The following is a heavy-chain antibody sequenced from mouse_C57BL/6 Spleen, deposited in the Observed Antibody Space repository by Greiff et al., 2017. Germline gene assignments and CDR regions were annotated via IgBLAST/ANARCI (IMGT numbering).Heavy chain of an antibody. CDR1: GFTFSSYT. Sequence: EVKLVESGGGLVKPGGSLKLSCAASGFTFSSYTMSWVRQTPEKRLEWVATISGGGGNTYYPDSVKGRFTISRDNAKNTLYLQMSSLTSEDTALYYCARRYYDYGGEYFEVWGTGTTVTVSS. CDR2: ISGGGGNT. J-gene: IGHJ1*03. CDR3: ARRYYDYGGEYFEV. D-gene: IGHD2-4*01. V-gene: IGHV5-9*01.